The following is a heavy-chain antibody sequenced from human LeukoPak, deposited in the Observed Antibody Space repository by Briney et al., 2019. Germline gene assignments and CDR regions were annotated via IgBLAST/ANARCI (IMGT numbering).Heavy chain of an antibody. D-gene: IGHD3-10*01. J-gene: IGHJ5*02. CDR2: INPNSGGT. CDR1: GYTFTGYY. Sequence: GASVKVSCKASGYTFTGYYMHWVRQAPGQGLEWMGWINPNSGGTNYAQKFQGRVTMTRDTSISTAYMELSRLRSDDTAVYYCARDSEAALWFGELSNWFDPWGQGTLVTVPS. V-gene: IGHV1-2*02. CDR3: ARDSEAALWFGELSNWFDP.